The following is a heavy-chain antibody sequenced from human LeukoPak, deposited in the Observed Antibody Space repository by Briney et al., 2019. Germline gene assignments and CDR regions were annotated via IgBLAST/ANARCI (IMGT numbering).Heavy chain of an antibody. CDR1: GFTFTSYS. CDR3: AKKAQYNGNYPLDY. J-gene: IGHJ4*02. D-gene: IGHD1-26*01. CDR2: TSDRGDYT. Sequence: GGSLRLSCAASGFTFTSYSMSWVRQAPGKGLEWVSGTSDRGDYTYYADSVKGRFTISRVNSKNTLYLQMNSLRAEDTALYFCAKKAQYNGNYPLDYWGQGTLVTVSS. V-gene: IGHV3-23*01.